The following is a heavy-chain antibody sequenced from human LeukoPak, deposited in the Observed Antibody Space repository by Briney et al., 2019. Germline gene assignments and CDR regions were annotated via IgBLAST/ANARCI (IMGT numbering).Heavy chain of an antibody. D-gene: IGHD2-2*01. J-gene: IGHJ5*02. Sequence: ASVKVSCKASGGTFSSYAISWVRQGPGQGLEWMGGTIPIFGTANYAQKFQGRVTITTDESTSTAYMELSSLRSEDTAVYYCAISTVVVPAAAFDPWGQGTLVTVSS. CDR1: GGTFSSYA. CDR2: TIPIFGTA. V-gene: IGHV1-69*05. CDR3: AISTVVVPAAAFDP.